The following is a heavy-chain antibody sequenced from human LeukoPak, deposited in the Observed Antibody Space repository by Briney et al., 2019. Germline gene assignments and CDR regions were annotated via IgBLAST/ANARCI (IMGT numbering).Heavy chain of an antibody. CDR1: GFTFSSYA. CDR3: ARAIYDSSGYQGDAFDI. V-gene: IGHV3-23*01. J-gene: IGHJ3*02. CDR2: ISGSGGST. D-gene: IGHD3-22*01. Sequence: GGSLGLSCAASGFTFSSYAMSWVRQAPGKGLEWVSAISGSGGSTYYADSVKGRFTISRDNSKNTLYLQMNSLRAEDTAVYYCARAIYDSSGYQGDAFDIWGQGTMVTVSS.